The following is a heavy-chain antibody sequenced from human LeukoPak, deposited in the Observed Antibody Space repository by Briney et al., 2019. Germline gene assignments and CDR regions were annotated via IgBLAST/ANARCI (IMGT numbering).Heavy chain of an antibody. CDR1: GFTLSTSW. Sequence: GGSLRLSCAASGFTLSTSWMSWVRQAPGKGLEWVANIKGDGSEKQYVDSVMGRFTVSRDNAKNSLYLQMNIPRGDDTAVYYCAKYSGAYAIEYWGQGTLVTVSS. CDR3: AKYSGAYAIEY. CDR2: IKGDGSEK. V-gene: IGHV3-7*02. J-gene: IGHJ4*02. D-gene: IGHD4-17*01.